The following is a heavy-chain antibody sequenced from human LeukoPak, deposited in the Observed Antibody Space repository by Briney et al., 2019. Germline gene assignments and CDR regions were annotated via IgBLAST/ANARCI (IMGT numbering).Heavy chain of an antibody. CDR1: GFTFSSYG. CDR3: ARDSVDTAMVSAFDI. Sequence: GGSLRLSCAASGFTFSSYGMHWVRQAPGKGREGVAVIWYDGSNKYYADSVKGRFTISRDNSKNTLYLQMNSLRAEDTAVYYCARDSVDTAMVSAFDIWGQGTMVTVSS. J-gene: IGHJ3*02. D-gene: IGHD5-18*01. V-gene: IGHV3-33*01. CDR2: IWYDGSNK.